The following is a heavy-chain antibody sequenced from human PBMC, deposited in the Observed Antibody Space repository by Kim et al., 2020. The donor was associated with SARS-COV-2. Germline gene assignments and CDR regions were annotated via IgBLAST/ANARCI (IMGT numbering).Heavy chain of an antibody. CDR2: ISGNVGST. CDR1: GFPFIISA. V-gene: IGHV3-23*01. D-gene: IGHD6-19*01. CDR3: AKGAGAPFFFDY. J-gene: IGHJ4*02. Sequence: GGSLRLSCAASGFPFIISALILVLPAPGKVLEWVSSISGNVGSTYYADSVKGRFTISRDNSKNTLFLQMNNLRAEDTAVYYCAKGAGAPFFFDYWGQGTLVTVSS.